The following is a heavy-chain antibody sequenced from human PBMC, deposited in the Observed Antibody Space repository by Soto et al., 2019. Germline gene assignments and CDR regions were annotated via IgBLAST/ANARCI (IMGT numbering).Heavy chain of an antibody. CDR2: IYTTGAT. J-gene: IGHJ4*02. V-gene: IGHV4-4*07. D-gene: IGHD4-17*01. CDR3: AMTVIAPSPYLDH. CDR1: GDSISRKY. Sequence: SETLSLTCSVSGDSISRKYWSWLRQPAGGGLEWIGRIYTTGATNYNSSLKSRVSMSVDTSENQFSLRLTSVTAADTAVYFCAMTVIAPSPYLDHWGQGLLVTVSS.